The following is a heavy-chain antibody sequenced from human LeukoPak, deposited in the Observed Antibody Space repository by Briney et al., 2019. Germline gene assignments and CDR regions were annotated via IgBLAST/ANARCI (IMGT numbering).Heavy chain of an antibody. CDR2: ISSSSSYI. J-gene: IGHJ4*02. D-gene: IGHD4-17*01. Sequence: GGSLRLSCAASGFTFSSYSMNWVRQAPGKGLEWVSSISSSSSYIYYADSVKGRFTISRDNAKNSLYLQMNSLRAEDTAVYYCARDQHGDTAEDAFDIWGQGTLVTVSS. CDR3: ARDQHGDTAEDAFDI. CDR1: GFTFSSYS. V-gene: IGHV3-21*01.